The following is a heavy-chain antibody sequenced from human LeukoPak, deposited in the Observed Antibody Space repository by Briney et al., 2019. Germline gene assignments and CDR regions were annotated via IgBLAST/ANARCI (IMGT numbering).Heavy chain of an antibody. CDR1: GFTFDDYA. V-gene: IGHV3-9*01. CDR3: AKASYYDILTGYSPGAHDAFDI. Sequence: GGSLRLSCAASGFTFDDYAMHWVRQAPGKGLEWVSGISWNSGSIGYADSVKGRFTISRDNAKNSLYLQMNSLRAEDTALYYCAKASYYDILTGYSPGAHDAFDIWGQGTMVTVSS. CDR2: ISWNSGSI. D-gene: IGHD3-9*01. J-gene: IGHJ3*02.